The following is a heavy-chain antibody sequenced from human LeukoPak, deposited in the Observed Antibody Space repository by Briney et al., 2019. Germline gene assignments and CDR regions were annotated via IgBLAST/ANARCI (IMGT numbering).Heavy chain of an antibody. V-gene: IGHV3-53*01. D-gene: IGHD1-14*01. Sequence: GGSLRLSCAASGFTVITNDMPWVRQAPGKGLECVSVLYSDGNTKYADSVQGRFTISRDNSTNNLYLEMNRPSSDETAVYYCARGVEPLAANTLAYWGQGTLVTVSS. CDR1: GFTVITND. CDR2: LYSDGNT. J-gene: IGHJ4*02. CDR3: ARGVEPLAANTLAY.